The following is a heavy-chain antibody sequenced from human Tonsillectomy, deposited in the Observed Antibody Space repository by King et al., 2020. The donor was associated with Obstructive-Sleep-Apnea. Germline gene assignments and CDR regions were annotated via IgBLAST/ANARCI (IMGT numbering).Heavy chain of an antibody. Sequence: VQLVQSGGGSEQPGGSLRLSCAATGFAFGQFSMNWVRQAPGKGLEWLAYIGWDKKLYADSVKGRFTISRDDVENSLHLQMSSLTVNDSAVYYCVRDHSWAFDYWGQGVLVTVSS. CDR2: IGWDKK. V-gene: IGHV3-48*04. CDR3: VRDHSWAFDY. CDR1: GFAFGQFS. J-gene: IGHJ4*02. D-gene: IGHD1-26*01.